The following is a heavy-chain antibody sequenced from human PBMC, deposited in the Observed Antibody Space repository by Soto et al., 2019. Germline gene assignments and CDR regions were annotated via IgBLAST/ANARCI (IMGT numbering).Heavy chain of an antibody. J-gene: IGHJ4*02. Sequence: GGSLRLSCAASGFTFSSYGMHWVRQAPGKGLEWVAVISYDGSNKYYADSVKGRFTISRDNSKNTLYLQMNSLRAEDTAVYYCAKDRSGMRAPFDYWGQGTLVTVSS. V-gene: IGHV3-30*18. CDR3: AKDRSGMRAPFDY. CDR1: GFTFSSYG. CDR2: ISYDGSNK. D-gene: IGHD3-3*01.